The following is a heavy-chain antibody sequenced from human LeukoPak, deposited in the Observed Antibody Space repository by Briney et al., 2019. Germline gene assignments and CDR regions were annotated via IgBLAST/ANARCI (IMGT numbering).Heavy chain of an antibody. CDR2: IYYSGST. J-gene: IGHJ5*02. D-gene: IGHD6-19*01. Sequence: PSETLSLTCTVSGGSISSSSYYWGWLRQPPGKGLEWIGSIYYSGSTYYNPSLKSRVTTSVDTSKNQFSLKLSSVTAADTSVYYCARQPSSGWLYNWFDPWGQGTLVTVSS. CDR3: ARQPSSGWLYNWFDP. CDR1: GGSISSSSYY. V-gene: IGHV4-39*01.